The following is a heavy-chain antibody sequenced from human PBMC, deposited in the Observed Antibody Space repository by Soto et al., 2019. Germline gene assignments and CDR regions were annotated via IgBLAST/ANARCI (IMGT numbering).Heavy chain of an antibody. CDR2: INSDGSTT. CDR3: ARGQEGGSYFLAFDI. D-gene: IGHD1-26*01. J-gene: IGHJ3*02. CDR1: GFTFSSHW. Sequence: EVQLVESGGGLVQPGGSLRLSCAASGFTFSSHWMHWVRQVPGKGLVWVSRINSDGSTTTYADSVKGRFTISRDNAKNTLYLPMNSLRAEDTAVYSCARGQEGGSYFLAFDIWGQGTMVTVS. V-gene: IGHV3-74*01.